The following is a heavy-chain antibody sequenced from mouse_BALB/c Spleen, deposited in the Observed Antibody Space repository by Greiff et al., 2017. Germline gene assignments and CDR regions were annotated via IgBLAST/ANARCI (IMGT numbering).Heavy chain of an antibody. V-gene: IGHV14-1*02. Sequence: VQLQQSGAELVRPGALVKLSCKASGFNIKDYYMHWVKQRPEQGLEWIGWIDPENGNTIYDPKFQGKASITADTSSNTAYLQLSSLTSEDTAVYYCARGLYDGYFFAYWGQGTLVTVSA. CDR3: ARGLYDGYFFAY. D-gene: IGHD2-3*01. CDR1: GFNIKDYY. CDR2: IDPENGNT. J-gene: IGHJ3*01.